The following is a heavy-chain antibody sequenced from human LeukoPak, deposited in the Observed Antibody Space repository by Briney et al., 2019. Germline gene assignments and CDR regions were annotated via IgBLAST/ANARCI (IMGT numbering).Heavy chain of an antibody. Sequence: SETLSLTCAVYGGSFSGYYWSWIRQPPGKGLEWIGETNHSGSTNYNPSLKSRVTISVDTSKNQFSLKLSSVTAADTAVYYCASGAAAGTFDYWGQGTLVTVSS. CDR3: ASGAAAGTFDY. J-gene: IGHJ4*02. V-gene: IGHV4-34*01. D-gene: IGHD6-13*01. CDR1: GGSFSGYY. CDR2: TNHSGST.